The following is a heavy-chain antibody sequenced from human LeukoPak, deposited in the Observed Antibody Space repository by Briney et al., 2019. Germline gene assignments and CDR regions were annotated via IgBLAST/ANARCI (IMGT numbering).Heavy chain of an antibody. CDR1: GGSISSGNW. CDR2: IYHSGGT. J-gene: IGHJ6*03. V-gene: IGHV4-4*02. Sequence: SETLSLTCAVSGGSISSGNWWSWVRQTPGKGLEWIGEIYHSGGTNYNPSLKSRVTISVDTSKSQFSLKLSSVTAADTAVYYCARTIWFGESTAYYYYYYMDVWGKGTTVTVSS. D-gene: IGHD3-10*01. CDR3: ARTIWFGESTAYYYYYYMDV.